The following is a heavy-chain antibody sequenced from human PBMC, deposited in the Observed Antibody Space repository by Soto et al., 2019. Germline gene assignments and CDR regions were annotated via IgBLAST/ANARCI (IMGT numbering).Heavy chain of an antibody. CDR2: IYPGDSDT. V-gene: IGHV5-51*01. CDR3: AKIPGYVAHMDV. J-gene: IGHJ6*02. D-gene: IGHD6-13*01. CDR1: GYTFTTHW. Sequence: GESLKISCKGSGYTFTTHWIAWVRQMPGKGLEWMGIIYPGDSDTKYSPSFQGQVTISADKSISTAYLQWNSLKASDTAIYYCAKIPGYVAHMDVWGQGTTVTVSS.